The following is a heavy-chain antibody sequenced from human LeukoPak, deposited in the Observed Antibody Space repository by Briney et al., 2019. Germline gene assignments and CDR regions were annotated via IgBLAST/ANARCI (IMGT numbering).Heavy chain of an antibody. V-gene: IGHV3-33*01. D-gene: IGHD3-3*01. CDR1: GFTFSSYG. J-gene: IGHJ4*02. CDR3: ARDPLYEHAFDH. CDR2: IWYDGSNK. Sequence: GGSLRLSCAASGFTFSSYGMHWVRQAPGKGLEWVAVIWYDGSNKYYADSVKGRFTISRDNSKNTLYLQMNSLRAEDTAVYYCARDPLYEHAFDHWGQGTLVTVSS.